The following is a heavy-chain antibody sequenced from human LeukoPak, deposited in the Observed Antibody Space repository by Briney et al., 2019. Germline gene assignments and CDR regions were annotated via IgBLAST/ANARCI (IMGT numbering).Heavy chain of an antibody. Sequence: GGSLRLSCSASGFTFSNYAMHRVRQAPGKGLEYVSGINDNGGTTHYADSVKGRFTISRDDSKNTLYLQMSGLRTDDTAMYHCVKDLSGSYTFDYWGQGTLVTVSS. CDR1: GFTFSNYA. J-gene: IGHJ4*02. V-gene: IGHV3-64D*09. CDR3: VKDLSGSYTFDY. CDR2: INDNGGTT. D-gene: IGHD1-26*01.